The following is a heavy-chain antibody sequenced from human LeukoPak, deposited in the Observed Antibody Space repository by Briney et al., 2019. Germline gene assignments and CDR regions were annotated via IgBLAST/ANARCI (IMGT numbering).Heavy chain of an antibody. J-gene: IGHJ4*02. CDR3: VRDLHYSRLDY. CDR2: INPDESGK. V-gene: IGHV3-7*01. Sequence: GGSLRLSCAASGFTFSSYGMHWVRQAPGKGLEWVASINPDESGKYSAGSVKGRFTISRDNAKNSLFLQMENLRVEDTAFYYCVRDLHYSRLDYWGQGMLVAVSS. D-gene: IGHD4-11*01. CDR1: GFTFSSYG.